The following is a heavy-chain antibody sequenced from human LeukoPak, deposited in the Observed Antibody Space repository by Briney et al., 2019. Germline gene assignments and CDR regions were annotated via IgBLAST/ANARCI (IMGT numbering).Heavy chain of an antibody. D-gene: IGHD3-22*01. CDR2: VSTASSFN. V-gene: IGHV3-21*06. CDR1: GFAFGTYS. Sequence: NPGGSLRLSCAASGFAFGTYSMNWVRQAPGKGLEWVSSVSTASSFNYYADSVKGRFTISRDNAQNSLFLQMSSVRADDTAVYYCARDVSYDSSGDAFDIWGQGTMVTVSS. CDR3: ARDVSYDSSGDAFDI. J-gene: IGHJ3*02.